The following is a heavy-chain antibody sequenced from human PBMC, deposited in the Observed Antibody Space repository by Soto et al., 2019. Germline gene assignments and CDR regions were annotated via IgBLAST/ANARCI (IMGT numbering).Heavy chain of an antibody. CDR2: ISPDNGKT. CDR3: ARTDLGENAYDYVWGTYRSDYYFDF. D-gene: IGHD3-16*02. CDR1: GYSFTIYA. V-gene: IGHV1-18*01. J-gene: IGHJ4*02. Sequence: QVQLVQSGAEVKKPGASVKVSCKASGYSFTIYAIGWVRQAPGQGLEWMGWISPDNGKTGYAQKFQGRVTMTTDTSTSTVYMELRSLRSDDTAVYYCARTDLGENAYDYVWGTYRSDYYFDFWGQGTLVTVSS.